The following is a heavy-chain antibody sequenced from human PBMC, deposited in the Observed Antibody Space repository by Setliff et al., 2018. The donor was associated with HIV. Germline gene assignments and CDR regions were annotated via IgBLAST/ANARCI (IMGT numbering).Heavy chain of an antibody. CDR2: TRNKANTYTT. Sequence: GGSLRLSCAASGFTFSGYYMDWVRQAPGKGLEWVGRTRNKANTYTTKYAASVKGRFTISRDDSTDTLYLRMSSLKAEDTGIYYCTTEGAFWGLGTLVTVSS. CDR3: TTEGAF. J-gene: IGHJ4*02. V-gene: IGHV3-72*01. CDR1: GFTFSGYY. D-gene: IGHD3-16*01.